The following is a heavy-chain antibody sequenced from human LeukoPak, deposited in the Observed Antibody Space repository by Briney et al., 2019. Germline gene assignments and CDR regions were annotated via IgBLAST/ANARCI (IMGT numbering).Heavy chain of an antibody. Sequence: PSETLSLTCAVYGGSFSGYYWSWIRQPPGKGLEWIGYIYYSGSTNYNPSLKSRVTISVDTSKNQFSLKLSSVTAADTAVYYCARQTHYYGDYVLFDYWGQGTLVTVSS. J-gene: IGHJ4*02. CDR1: GGSFSGYY. D-gene: IGHD4-17*01. CDR3: ARQTHYYGDYVLFDY. V-gene: IGHV4-59*08. CDR2: IYYSGST.